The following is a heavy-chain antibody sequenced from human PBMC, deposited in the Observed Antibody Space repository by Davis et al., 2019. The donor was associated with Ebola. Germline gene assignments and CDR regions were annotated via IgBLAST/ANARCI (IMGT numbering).Heavy chain of an antibody. CDR2: ISSDGSST. Sequence: GESLKISCAASEFTFSSYWMHWVRQAPGKGLVWVSRISSDGSSTSYADSVKGRFTISRDNAKNTLYLQMNSLRAEDTAVYYCARGGTTVTTPLDYWGQGTQVIVSS. CDR1: EFTFSSYW. D-gene: IGHD4-17*01. J-gene: IGHJ4*02. CDR3: ARGGTTVTTPLDY. V-gene: IGHV3-74*01.